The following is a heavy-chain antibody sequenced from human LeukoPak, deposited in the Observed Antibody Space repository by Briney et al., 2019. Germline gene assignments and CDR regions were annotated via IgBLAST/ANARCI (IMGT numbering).Heavy chain of an antibody. D-gene: IGHD3-9*01. CDR2: INPGDSDT. V-gene: IGHV5-51*01. Sequence: GESLKISCKGSGYSFTSYWIGWVRQMPGKGMERMGIINPGDSDTRYSPSFQGQVTISADKSISTAYLQWSSLKASDTAMYYCARHYDILTGYFDYWGQGTLVTVSS. CDR1: GYSFTSYW. J-gene: IGHJ4*02. CDR3: ARHYDILTGYFDY.